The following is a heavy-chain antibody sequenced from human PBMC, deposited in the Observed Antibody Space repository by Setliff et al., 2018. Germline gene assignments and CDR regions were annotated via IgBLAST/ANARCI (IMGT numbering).Heavy chain of an antibody. J-gene: IGHJ5*02. CDR3: ARVGPSSSWYVSKRAFDP. Sequence: PSETLSLTCTVSGGSISSSSYYWGWIRQPAGKGLEWIGRIYTSGSTNYNPSLKSRVTISVDTSKNQFSLKLSSVTAADTAVYYCARVGPSSSWYVSKRAFDPWGQGTLVTVSS. V-gene: IGHV4-61*02. D-gene: IGHD6-13*01. CDR1: GGSISSSSYY. CDR2: IYTSGST.